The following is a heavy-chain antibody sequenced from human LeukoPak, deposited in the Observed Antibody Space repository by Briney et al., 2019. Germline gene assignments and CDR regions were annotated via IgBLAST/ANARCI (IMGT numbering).Heavy chain of an antibody. J-gene: IGHJ4*02. V-gene: IGHV3-21*03. CDR2: IFSSSTYI. CDR3: ARDFYDGFALDY. D-gene: IGHD2/OR15-2a*01. CDR1: GFAFNTYS. Sequence: PGGSLRLSCAASGFAFNTYSMNWVRQAPGKGLEWVSFIFSSSTYIYYTDSVKGRSTISRDNAGNSLYLQMDNLRAEDTGVYYCARDFYDGFALDYWGQGTLVTVSS.